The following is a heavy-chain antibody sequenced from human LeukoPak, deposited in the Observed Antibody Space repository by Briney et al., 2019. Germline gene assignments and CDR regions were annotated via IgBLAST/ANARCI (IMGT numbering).Heavy chain of an antibody. J-gene: IGHJ5*02. Sequence: GGSLRLSCAASGFIVNSYAMSWVRQAPGKGLAWVSLIYSDGVTRYADSVKGRFTISRDNSKNTLYLQMNSLRDEDTAVYFCARDRAEGKTWVEFDPWGQGTLVTVSS. CDR3: ARDRAEGKTWVEFDP. V-gene: IGHV3-66*02. CDR1: GFIVNSYA. CDR2: IYSDGVT.